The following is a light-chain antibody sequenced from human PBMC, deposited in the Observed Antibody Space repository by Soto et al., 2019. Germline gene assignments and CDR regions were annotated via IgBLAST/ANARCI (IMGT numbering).Light chain of an antibody. Sequence: EIVLTQSPGTLSLSPGERATLSCRASQHITSNYLGWYQQKPGQAPRLLIYGASRRAAGIPDRFSGSGSGTDFTFTISSLEPEDFAVYFCQQYGSSPRTFXQGTKVDIK. J-gene: IGKJ1*01. CDR2: GAS. V-gene: IGKV3-20*01. CDR1: QHITSNY. CDR3: QQYGSSPRT.